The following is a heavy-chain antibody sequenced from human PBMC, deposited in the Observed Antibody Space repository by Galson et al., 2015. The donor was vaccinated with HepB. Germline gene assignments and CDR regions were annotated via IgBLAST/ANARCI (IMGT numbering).Heavy chain of an antibody. CDR2: ISYDGSNK. V-gene: IGHV3-30*18. CDR1: GFTFSSYG. Sequence: SLRLSCAASGFTFSSYGMHWVRQAPGKGLEWVAVISYDGSNKYYADSVKGRFTISRDNSKNTLYLQMNSLRGEDTAVYYCAKDTTGPGDYWGQGTLVTVSS. D-gene: IGHD1-1*01. CDR3: AKDTTGPGDY. J-gene: IGHJ4*02.